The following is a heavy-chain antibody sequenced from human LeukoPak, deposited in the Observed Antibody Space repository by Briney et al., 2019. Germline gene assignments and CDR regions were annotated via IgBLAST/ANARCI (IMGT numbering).Heavy chain of an antibody. CDR2: ISNDGSNT. V-gene: IGHV3-30*04. Sequence: GGSLRLSCAASGFTFSSYAMHWVRQAPGKGLEWVTFISNDGSNTYYADSVKGRFTISRDNSKNTLYLQMSSLGAEDTAVYYCARGEWRVVVENFDYWGQGTLVTVSS. D-gene: IGHD3-22*01. CDR3: ARGEWRVVVENFDY. J-gene: IGHJ4*02. CDR1: GFTFSSYA.